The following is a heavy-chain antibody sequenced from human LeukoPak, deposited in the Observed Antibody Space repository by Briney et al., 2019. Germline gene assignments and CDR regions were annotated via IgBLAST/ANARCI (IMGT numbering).Heavy chain of an antibody. CDR3: VSYQVWFGELPIEVYGMDV. V-gene: IGHV3-64D*06. J-gene: IGHJ6*04. D-gene: IGHD3-10*01. Sequence: PGGSLRPSCSASGFTFSSYAMHWVRQAPGKGLEYVSAISSNGGSTYYADSVKGRFTISRDNSKNTLYLQMSRLRAEDTAVYYCVSYQVWFGELPIEVYGMDVWGKGTTVTVSS. CDR1: GFTFSSYA. CDR2: ISSNGGST.